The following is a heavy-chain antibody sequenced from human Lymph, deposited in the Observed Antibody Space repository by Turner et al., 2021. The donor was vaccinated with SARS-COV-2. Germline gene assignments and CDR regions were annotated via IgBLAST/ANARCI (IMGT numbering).Heavy chain of an antibody. V-gene: IGHV3-43*02. CDR3: AKEGLSGRRLQFVPYFAY. Sequence: DVQLVESGGGVVQPGGSLRLSCAASGLTFDDYAMHWVRQAPGKGLEWVSLISGDGGSTYYADSVKGRFTISRDDSKNSLYLKINSLRTEDTALYYCAKEGLSGRRLQFVPYFAYWGQGTLVSVSS. CDR1: GLTFDDYA. J-gene: IGHJ4*02. CDR2: ISGDGGST. D-gene: IGHD5-12*01.